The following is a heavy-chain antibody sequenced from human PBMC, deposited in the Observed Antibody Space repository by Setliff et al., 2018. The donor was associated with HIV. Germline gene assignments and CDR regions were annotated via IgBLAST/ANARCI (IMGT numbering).Heavy chain of an antibody. V-gene: IGHV3-48*03. Sequence: GGSLRLSCAASGFTFSSYEMNWVRQAPGKGLEWVSYISSSGTTIYYADSVKGRFTISRDNAKNSLYLQMNSLRAEDTAVYYCARRPVGATTSGFDYWGQGTLVTVSS. CDR1: GFTFSSYE. J-gene: IGHJ4*02. D-gene: IGHD1-26*01. CDR2: ISSSGTTI. CDR3: ARRPVGATTSGFDY.